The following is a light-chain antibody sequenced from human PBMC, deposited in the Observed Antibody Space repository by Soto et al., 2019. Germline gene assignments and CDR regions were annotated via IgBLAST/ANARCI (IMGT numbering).Light chain of an antibody. Sequence: EIVMTQSPATLSVSLGDRATLSCRASQSVGGYLAWYQQKPGQAPRLLIYGASTRATGIPARFSGSGSETDFTLTISSLQSEDFAVYYCQQYDSWPPSYTFGQGTKLEIK. CDR1: QSVGGY. CDR2: GAS. J-gene: IGKJ2*01. CDR3: QQYDSWPPSYT. V-gene: IGKV3-15*01.